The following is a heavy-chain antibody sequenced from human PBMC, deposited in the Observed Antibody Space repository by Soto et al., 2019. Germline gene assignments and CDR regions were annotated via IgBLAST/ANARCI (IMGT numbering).Heavy chain of an antibody. V-gene: IGHV1-69*13. CDR3: ARDRGPSSGYYPYWFDP. CDR1: GYTFTNYA. Sequence: GASVKVSCKASGYTFTNYAMHWVRQAPGQGLEWMGEIIPIFGTANYAQKFQGRVTITADESTSTAYMELSSLRSEDTAVYYCARDRGPSSGYYPYWFDPWGQGTLGTVSS. D-gene: IGHD3-22*01. CDR2: IIPIFGTA. J-gene: IGHJ5*02.